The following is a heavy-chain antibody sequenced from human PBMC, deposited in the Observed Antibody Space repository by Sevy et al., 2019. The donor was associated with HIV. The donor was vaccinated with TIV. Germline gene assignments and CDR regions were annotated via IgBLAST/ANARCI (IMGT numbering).Heavy chain of an antibody. J-gene: IGHJ3*02. CDR2: IFRSGDNT. Sequence: GGSLRLSCAASGFTFNNNAMNWVLQAPGKALDWVSTIFRSGDNTYYADSVKGRFTISRDNSNNTVSLQMNSLRAEDAALYYCAGARYDSSDSFDAFDIWGQGTVVTVS. CDR1: GFTFNNNA. V-gene: IGHV3-23*01. CDR3: AGARYDSSDSFDAFDI. D-gene: IGHD3-22*01.